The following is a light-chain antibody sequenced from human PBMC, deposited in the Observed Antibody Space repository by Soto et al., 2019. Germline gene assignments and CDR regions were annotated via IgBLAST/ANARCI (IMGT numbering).Light chain of an antibody. J-gene: IGKJ3*01. Sequence: DIQMTQSPSSLSASVGDRVTITCHASHDISNYLNWYQQKPGKAPKLLICDASNLETGVPSRFSGSGSGTDFTFTISSLQPEDIATYFCQQYDNLPLTFGPGTKVDIK. CDR3: QQYDNLPLT. V-gene: IGKV1-33*01. CDR1: HDISNY. CDR2: DAS.